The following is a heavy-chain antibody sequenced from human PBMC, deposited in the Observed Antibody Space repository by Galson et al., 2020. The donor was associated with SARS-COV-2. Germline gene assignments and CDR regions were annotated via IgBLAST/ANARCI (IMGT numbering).Heavy chain of an antibody. V-gene: IGHV4-59*01. CDR3: AGGGLGYCSSTSCYSDYYYMDV. D-gene: IGHD2-2*01. CDR1: GGSISSYY. J-gene: IGHJ6*03. CDR2: LYYRGST. Sequence: SQTLSLHCTVSGGSISSYYWSWIRQPPGKGLEWIGYLYYRGSTNYNPSLKSRVTLSVDTSKNQFSLKLSSVTAADTAVYYCAGGGLGYCSSTSCYSDYYYMDVWGKGTTVTVSS.